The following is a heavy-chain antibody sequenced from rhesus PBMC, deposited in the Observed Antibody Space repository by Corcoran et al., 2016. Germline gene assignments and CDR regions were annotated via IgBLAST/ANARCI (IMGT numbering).Heavy chain of an antibody. CDR2: VDPEDGEA. J-gene: IGHJ6*01. Sequence: EVQLVQSGAEVKKPGASGKNPCKAPGKTFTAYYRTGGGQAPGKGLGWMGRVDPEDGEADYAQKFQDRVTITADTSTDTAYMELSSLRSEDTAMYYCATGLTVTRRYYGLDSWGQGVVVTVSS. CDR1: GKTFTAYY. V-gene: IGHV1-111*02. D-gene: IGHD4-23*01. CDR3: ATGLTVTRRYYGLDS.